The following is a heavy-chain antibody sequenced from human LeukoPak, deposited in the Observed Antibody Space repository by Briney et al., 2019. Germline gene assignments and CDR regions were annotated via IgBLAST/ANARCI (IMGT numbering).Heavy chain of an antibody. Sequence: SGPTLVNPPQTLTLTCTFSGFSLSTSGMSVSWIRQPPGKALEWLARIDWDDDKYYSTSLKTRLTISKDTSKNQVVLTMTNMDPVDTATYYCARMGFYYDDGSGYHYFYYFDYWGQGTRVTVSS. CDR3: ARMGFYYDDGSGYHYFYYFDY. V-gene: IGHV2-70*11. D-gene: IGHD3-22*01. CDR1: GFSLSTSGMS. CDR2: IDWDDDK. J-gene: IGHJ4*02.